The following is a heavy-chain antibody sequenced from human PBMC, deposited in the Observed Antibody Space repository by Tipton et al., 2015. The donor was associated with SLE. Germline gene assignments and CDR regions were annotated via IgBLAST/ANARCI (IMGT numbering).Heavy chain of an antibody. V-gene: IGHV4-34*01. CDR3: ATAGITGTPGWFDP. CDR2: INHSGST. D-gene: IGHD1-20*01. J-gene: IGHJ5*02. CDR1: GGSFSGYY. Sequence: TLSLTCAVYGGSFSGYYWSWIRQPPGKGLEWIGEINHSGSTNYNPSLKSRVTMSVDTSKNQFSLKLSSVTAADTAVYYCATAGITGTPGWFDPWGQGTLVTVSS.